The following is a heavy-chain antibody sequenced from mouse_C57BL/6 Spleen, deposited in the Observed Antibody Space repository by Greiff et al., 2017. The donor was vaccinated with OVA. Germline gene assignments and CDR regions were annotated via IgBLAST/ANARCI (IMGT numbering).Heavy chain of an antibody. J-gene: IGHJ2*01. D-gene: IGHD2-3*01. V-gene: IGHV5-12*01. CDR3: ARSLYDGYYGFDY. CDR2: ISNGGGST. Sequence: DVMLVESGGGLVQPGGSLKLSCAASGFTFSDYYMYWVRQTPEKRLEWVAYISNGGGSTYYPDTVKGRFTISRDNAKNTLYLQMSRLKSEDTAMYYCARSLYDGYYGFDYWGQGTTLTVSS. CDR1: GFTFSDYY.